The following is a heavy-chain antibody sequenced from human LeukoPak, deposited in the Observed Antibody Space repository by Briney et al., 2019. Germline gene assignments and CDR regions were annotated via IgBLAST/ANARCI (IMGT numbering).Heavy chain of an antibody. CDR2: ISGSGGST. CDR3: AKDPYGDYVVDY. J-gene: IGHJ4*02. V-gene: IGHV3-23*01. CDR1: GFTFSSYA. D-gene: IGHD4-17*01. Sequence: PGGSLRLSCAASGFTFSSYAMNWVRQAPGKGLEWVSAISGSGGSTYYADSVKGRFTISRDNSKNTLYLQMNSLRAEDTAVYYCAKDPYGDYVVDYWGQGTLVTVSS.